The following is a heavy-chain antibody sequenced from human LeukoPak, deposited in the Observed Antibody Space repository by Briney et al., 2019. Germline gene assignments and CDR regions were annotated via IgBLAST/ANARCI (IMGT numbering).Heavy chain of an antibody. D-gene: IGHD3-9*01. V-gene: IGHV3-30-3*01. CDR3: AKDYDILTGYPHDAFDI. CDR1: GFTFSSYA. Sequence: GGSPRLSCAASGFTFSSYAMHWVRQAPGKGLEWVAVISYDGTNKYYADSVKGRFTISRDNSKNTLYLQMNSLRAEDTAVYYCAKDYDILTGYPHDAFDIWGQGTMVTVSS. CDR2: ISYDGTNK. J-gene: IGHJ3*02.